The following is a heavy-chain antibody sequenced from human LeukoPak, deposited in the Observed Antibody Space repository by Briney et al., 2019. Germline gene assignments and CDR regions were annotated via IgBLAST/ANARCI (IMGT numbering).Heavy chain of an antibody. CDR3: ARHGGSYSFDY. J-gene: IGHJ4*02. CDR1: GGSISSYY. Sequence: SETLSLTCTVSGGSISSYYWSGIRQPPGKGLEWIGYMYNSGSTNYNPSLKSRVTISVDTSKNQFSLKLNSVTAADTAVYYCARHGGSYSFDYWGQGTLVTVSS. D-gene: IGHD1-26*01. V-gene: IGHV4-59*08. CDR2: MYNSGST.